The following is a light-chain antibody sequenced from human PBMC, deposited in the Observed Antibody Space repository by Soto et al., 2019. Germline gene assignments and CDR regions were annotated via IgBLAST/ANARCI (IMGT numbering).Light chain of an antibody. J-gene: IGKJ4*01. V-gene: IGKV1-17*01. Sequence: DIQLTQSPSSLSASVGDRVTITCRASQGIRDDLGWYQQKAGEAPKRLIYAASSLHSGVPSRFSGSGSGTEFTLTISSLQSEDYAVYFCQQYIRWPLTFGGGNKVDIK. CDR1: QGIRDD. CDR2: AAS. CDR3: QQYIRWPLT.